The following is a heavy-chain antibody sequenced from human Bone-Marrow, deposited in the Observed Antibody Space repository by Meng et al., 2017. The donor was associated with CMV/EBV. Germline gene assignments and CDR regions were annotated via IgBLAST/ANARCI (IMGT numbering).Heavy chain of an antibody. J-gene: IGHJ6*02. D-gene: IGHD4-11*01. CDR1: GFTFSNAW. V-gene: IGHV3-15*01. Sequence: GESLKIPCAASGFTFSNAWISWVRQALGKGLEWVGRIKSKTDGGTTDYAAPVKGRFTISRDDSKNTLYLQMNSLKTEDTAVYYCTMDYTRIFSMDVWGQGATVTIYS. CDR2: IKSKTDGGTT. CDR3: TMDYTRIFSMDV.